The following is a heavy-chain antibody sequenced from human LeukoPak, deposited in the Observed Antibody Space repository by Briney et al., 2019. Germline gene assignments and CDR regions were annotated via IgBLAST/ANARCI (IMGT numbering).Heavy chain of an antibody. Sequence: GGSLRLPCAASGFTFSSYWMSWVRQAPGKGLEWVASIKQDGNEKYYVDSVKGRFTISRDSAKDSLYLQMNSLRAEDTAIYYCARDLSSTWYRVIPFDAFNIWGQGTMVTVSS. D-gene: IGHD6-13*01. J-gene: IGHJ3*02. CDR3: ARDLSSTWYRVIPFDAFNI. V-gene: IGHV3-7*03. CDR1: GFTFSSYW. CDR2: IKQDGNEK.